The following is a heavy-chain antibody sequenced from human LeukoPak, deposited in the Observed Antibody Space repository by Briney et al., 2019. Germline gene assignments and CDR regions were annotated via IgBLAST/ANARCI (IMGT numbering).Heavy chain of an antibody. V-gene: IGHV3-9*01. CDR2: ISWNSGSI. CDR3: AKGPRGNYYDSSGYYYPFYFDY. CDR1: GFTFDDYA. Sequence: GGSLRLSCAASGFTFDDYAMPWVRQAPGKGLEWVSGISWNSGSIGYADSAKGRFTISRDNAKNSLYLQMNSLRAEDTALYYCAKGPRGNYYDSSGYYYPFYFDYWGQGTLVTVSS. D-gene: IGHD3-22*01. J-gene: IGHJ4*02.